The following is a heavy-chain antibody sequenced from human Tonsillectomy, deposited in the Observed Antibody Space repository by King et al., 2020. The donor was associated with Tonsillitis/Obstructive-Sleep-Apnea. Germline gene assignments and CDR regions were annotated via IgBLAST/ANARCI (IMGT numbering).Heavy chain of an antibody. CDR1: GFTLSDYY. V-gene: IGHV3-11*05. CDR3: AGVVVWSGSKYYDYTDV. CDR2: ITSSTSYT. Sequence: VQLVESGGGLVKPGGSLRLSCAASGFTLSDYYMNWIRQAPGKGLEWVSYITSSTSYTNYADSVKGRFIISRDHAKNSLYLQINSLRAEDTAVYYCAGVVVWSGSKYYDYTDVWGKGTTVTVSS. D-gene: IGHD3-3*01. J-gene: IGHJ6*03.